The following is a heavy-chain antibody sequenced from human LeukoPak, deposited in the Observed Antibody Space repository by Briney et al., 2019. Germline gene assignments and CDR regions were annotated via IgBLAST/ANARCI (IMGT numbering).Heavy chain of an antibody. Sequence: SETLSLTCAVYGGSFSGYYWSWIRQPPGKGLEWIGEISHSGSTNYNPSLKSRVTISVDTSRNQFSLKLTSVTAADTAVYYCARVVPVWFGESGAFDLWGQGTMVTVSS. CDR3: ARVVPVWFGESGAFDL. CDR1: GGSFSGYY. J-gene: IGHJ3*01. V-gene: IGHV4-34*01. CDR2: ISHSGST. D-gene: IGHD3-10*01.